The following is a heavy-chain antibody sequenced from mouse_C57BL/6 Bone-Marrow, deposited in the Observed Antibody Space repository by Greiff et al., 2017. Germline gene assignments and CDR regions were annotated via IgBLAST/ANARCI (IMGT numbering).Heavy chain of an antibody. V-gene: IGHV1-7*01. CDR3: ATYYSGDFDY. CDR1: GYTFTSYW. J-gene: IGHJ2*01. Sequence: QVQLQQSGAELAKPGASVKLSCKASGYTFTSYWMHWVKQRPGQGLEWIGYINPSSGYTKSNQKFKDKATLTADKSSSTADMQLSSLTYEDSAVYDCATYYSGDFDYWGQGTTLTVSS. CDR2: INPSSGYT. D-gene: IGHD2-12*01.